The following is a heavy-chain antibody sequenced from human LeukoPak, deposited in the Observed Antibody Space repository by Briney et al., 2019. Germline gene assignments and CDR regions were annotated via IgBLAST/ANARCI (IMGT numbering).Heavy chain of an antibody. CDR2: ISSSGGTI. CDR1: GFTFSDYY. CDR3: ARFETVAAKPVDY. D-gene: IGHD6-19*01. J-gene: IGHJ4*02. Sequence: PGGSLRLSCAASGFTFSDYYLSWIRQAPGKGLEWVSYISSSGGTIYYADSVKGRFTISRDNAKNSLYLQMNSLRAEDTAVYYCARFETVAAKPVDYWGQGTLVTVSS. V-gene: IGHV3-11*04.